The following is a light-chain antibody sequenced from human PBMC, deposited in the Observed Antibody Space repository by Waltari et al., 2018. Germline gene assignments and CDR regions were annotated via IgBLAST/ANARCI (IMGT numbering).Light chain of an antibody. Sequence: QSALTQPASVSGSPGQSITISCTGTSSDVGSYNHVSWYQQYPGKVPKLLIYDVTKRSSVVSNRFSRFKSGNTAFLTISGLQAEDEADYYCCSYAGSSRGVFGTGTKVTV. CDR3: CSYAGSSRGV. CDR1: SSDVGSYNH. J-gene: IGLJ1*01. V-gene: IGLV2-23*02. CDR2: DVT.